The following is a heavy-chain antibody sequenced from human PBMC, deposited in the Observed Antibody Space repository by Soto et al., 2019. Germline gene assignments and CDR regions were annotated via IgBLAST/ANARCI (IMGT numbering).Heavy chain of an antibody. D-gene: IGHD6-19*01. J-gene: IGHJ5*02. CDR2: IVVGSGNT. Sequence: ASVKVSCKASGFTFSSSAVQWVRQARGQRLEWIGWIVVGSGNTNYAQTFQERVTITRDMSTSTAYMELSSLRSDDTAVYYCARDAHSSGWIAPWGQGTLVTVSS. CDR1: GFTFSSSA. CDR3: ARDAHSSGWIAP. V-gene: IGHV1-58*01.